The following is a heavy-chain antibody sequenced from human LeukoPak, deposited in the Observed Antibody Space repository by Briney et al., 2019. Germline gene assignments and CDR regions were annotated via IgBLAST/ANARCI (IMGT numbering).Heavy chain of an antibody. J-gene: IGHJ4*02. V-gene: IGHV4-4*02. CDR2: IHHSGNT. CDR3: ARTYCGSTSCFYFDY. D-gene: IGHD2-2*01. Sequence: SETLSLTCAVSGGSISNSNWWTWVRQPPGKGLEWIGEIHHSGNTNYSPSLKSRVTISVDKSENQFSLRLSSVTAADTAIYYCARTYCGSTSCFYFDYWGQGTLVTVSS. CDR1: GGSISNSNW.